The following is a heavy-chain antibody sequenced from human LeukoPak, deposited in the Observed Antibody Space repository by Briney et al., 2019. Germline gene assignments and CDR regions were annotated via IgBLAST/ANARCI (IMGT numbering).Heavy chain of an antibody. J-gene: IGHJ4*02. CDR3: ASSMVRGVNDY. V-gene: IGHV1-18*01. CDR2: TSAYNGNT. CDR1: GYSFTSYG. Sequence: ASVKVSCKASGYSFTSYGISWVRQAPGQGLGWMGWTSAYNGNTNYAQKLQGRVTMTTDTSTSTAYMELRSLRSDDTAVYYCASSMVRGVNDYWGQGTLVTVSS. D-gene: IGHD3-10*01.